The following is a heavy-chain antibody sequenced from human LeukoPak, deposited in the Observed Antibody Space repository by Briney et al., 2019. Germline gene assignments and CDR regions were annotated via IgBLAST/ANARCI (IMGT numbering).Heavy chain of an antibody. CDR1: GGSISSYY. D-gene: IGHD3-10*01. V-gene: IGHV4-59*01. CDR3: ARESHPYYPPHYGMDV. Sequence: SETLSLTCTVSGGSISSYYWSWIRQPPGKGLEWIGYIYYSGSTNYSPSLKSRVTISVDTSKNQFSLKLSSVTAADTAVYYCARESHPYYPPHYGMDVWGQGTTVTVSS. CDR2: IYYSGST. J-gene: IGHJ6*02.